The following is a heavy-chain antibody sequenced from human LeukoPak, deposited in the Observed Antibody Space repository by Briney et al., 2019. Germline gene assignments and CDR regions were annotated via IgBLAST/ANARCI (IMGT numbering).Heavy chain of an antibody. V-gene: IGHV3-20*04. CDR2: INWNGIIK. CDR3: ARTKPQQFDILS. Sequence: GGSLRLSCAVSGFTFEDYGMSWVRQGPGKGLEWVAGINWNGIIKRYGDSVRGRFTISRDNSKNTLYLQMNSLRAEDTAVYYCARTKPQQFDILSWGQGTLVTVSS. CDR1: GFTFEDYG. D-gene: IGHD3-9*01. J-gene: IGHJ4*02.